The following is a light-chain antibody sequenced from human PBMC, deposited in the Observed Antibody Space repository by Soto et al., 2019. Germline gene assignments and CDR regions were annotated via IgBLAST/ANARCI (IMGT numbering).Light chain of an antibody. Sequence: EIVMTQSPATLSVSPGERATLSCRARQSVSSNLAWYQQKPGQAPRLLIYGASTRATGIPARFSGSGSGTEFTLTISSLQSEDLAVYYCQQDNNWPPYTFGQGTKLEIK. CDR1: QSVSSN. CDR3: QQDNNWPPYT. J-gene: IGKJ2*01. V-gene: IGKV3-15*01. CDR2: GAS.